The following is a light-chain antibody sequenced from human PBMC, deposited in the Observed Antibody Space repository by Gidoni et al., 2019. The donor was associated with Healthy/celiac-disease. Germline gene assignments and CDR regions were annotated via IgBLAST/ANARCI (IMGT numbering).Light chain of an antibody. CDR2: KDS. Sequence: SYALTQPSSVSVSPGQTARITCSGDVLAKKYARWFQQKPGQAPVLVIYKDSERPSGIPERLSGSSSGTTVTLTMSGAQVEDEADYYCYSAADNNLRVFGGGTKLTVL. CDR3: YSAADNNLRV. J-gene: IGLJ2*01. V-gene: IGLV3-27*01. CDR1: VLAKKY.